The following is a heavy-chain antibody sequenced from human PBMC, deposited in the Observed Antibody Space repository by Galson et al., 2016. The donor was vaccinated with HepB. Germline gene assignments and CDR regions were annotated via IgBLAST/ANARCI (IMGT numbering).Heavy chain of an antibody. J-gene: IGHJ4*02. CDR2: ISAYNGNT. V-gene: IGHV1-18*01. CDR1: GYTFTSYG. D-gene: IGHD3-22*01. Sequence: CQASGYTFTSYGISWVRQAPGQGLEWMGWISAYNGNTNYAQKLQGRVTMTTDTSTSTAYMELRSLRSDDAAVYYCAKLTEDYYDSSGYFDYWGQGTLVTVSS. CDR3: AKLTEDYYDSSGYFDY.